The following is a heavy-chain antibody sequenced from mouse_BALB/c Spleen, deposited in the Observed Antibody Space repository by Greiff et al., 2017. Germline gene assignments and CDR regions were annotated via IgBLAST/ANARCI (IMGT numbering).Heavy chain of an antibody. CDR1: GFNIKDTY. CDR3: ARSNWDYFDY. D-gene: IGHD4-1*01. Sequence: EVKLVESGAELVKPGASVKLSCTASGFNIKDTYMHWVKQRPEQGLEWIGRIDPANGNTKYDPKFQGKATITADTSSNTAYLQLSSLTSEDTAVYYCARSNWDYFDYWGQGTTLTVSS. CDR2: IDPANGNT. J-gene: IGHJ2*01. V-gene: IGHV14-3*02.